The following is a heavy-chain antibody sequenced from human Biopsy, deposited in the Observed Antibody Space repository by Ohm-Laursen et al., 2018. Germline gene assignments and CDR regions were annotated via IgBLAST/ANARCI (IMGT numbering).Heavy chain of an antibody. CDR1: GFDFSDFY. V-gene: IGHV3-11*01. CDR3: ARRRPIDY. CDR2: ISAAGPAM. J-gene: IGHJ4*02. Sequence: SLRLSCAASGFDFSDFYMSWIRQAPGKGLEWISYISAAGPAMFYADSVRGRFTISRDNANNLLYLQMDSLRAEDTAVYYCARRRPIDYWGQGILVTVSS.